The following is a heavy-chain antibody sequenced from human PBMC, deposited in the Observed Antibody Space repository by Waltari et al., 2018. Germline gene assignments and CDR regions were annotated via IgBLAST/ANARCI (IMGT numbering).Heavy chain of an antibody. D-gene: IGHD6-13*01. CDR3: ARHSRPGSSWAVYYYYGMDV. CDR1: GGSISSSSYY. J-gene: IGHJ6*02. V-gene: IGHV4-39*01. CDR2: IYYSGST. Sequence: QLQLQESGPGLVKPSETLSLTCTVSGGSISSSSYYWGWIRQPPGKGLEWIGRIYYSGSTYYNPPLKSRVTISVDTAKNQFSLKLSSVTAADTAVYYCARHSRPGSSWAVYYYYGMDVWGQGTTVTVSS.